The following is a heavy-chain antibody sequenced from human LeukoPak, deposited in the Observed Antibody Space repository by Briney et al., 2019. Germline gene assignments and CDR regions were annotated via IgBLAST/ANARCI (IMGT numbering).Heavy chain of an antibody. V-gene: IGHV3-30*18. D-gene: IGHD3-22*01. CDR3: AKLGYDSSGSINLFDY. Sequence: QPGRSLRLSCAASGFTFSSYGMHWVRQAPGKGLEWVAIISYDGSKPYYGDSVKGRFTISRDNSKGTLYLQMNSLRAEDTAVYYCAKLGYDSSGSINLFDYWGQGTLVTVSS. CDR2: ISYDGSKP. CDR1: GFTFSSYG. J-gene: IGHJ4*02.